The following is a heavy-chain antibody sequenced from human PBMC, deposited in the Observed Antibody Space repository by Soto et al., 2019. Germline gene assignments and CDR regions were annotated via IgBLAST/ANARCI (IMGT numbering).Heavy chain of an antibody. V-gene: IGHV4-34*01. CDR1: CGSVSGYY. J-gene: IGHJ4*02. D-gene: IGHD2-8*01. CDR2: INHSGST. CDR3: ARAEPHCTNGVCYVFGFPFDY. Sequence: SETLSLTCTVYCGSVSGYYWSFIRHPPGNGLEWIGEINHSGSTNYNPSLKSRVTISVDTSKNQFSLKLSSVTAADTAVYYCARAEPHCTNGVCYVFGFPFDYWGQGTLVNVS.